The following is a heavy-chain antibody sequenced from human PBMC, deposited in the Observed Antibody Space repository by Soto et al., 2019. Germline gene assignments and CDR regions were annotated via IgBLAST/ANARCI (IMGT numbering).Heavy chain of an antibody. CDR1: GGTFSSSG. CDR2: IVPSLDTT. D-gene: IGHD3-16*02. CDR3: ARWPQPRYTADPYAVDV. V-gene: IGHV1-69*11. Sequence: QVHLVQSGTEVKKPGSSVKVSCKASGGTFSSSGFSWVRQAPGQGLEWMGMIVPSLDTTNYAQKFQARVTITADEVTSTAYMELRSLRSEYTAVYYCARWPQPRYTADPYAVDVWCQGTRVIVSS. J-gene: IGHJ6*02.